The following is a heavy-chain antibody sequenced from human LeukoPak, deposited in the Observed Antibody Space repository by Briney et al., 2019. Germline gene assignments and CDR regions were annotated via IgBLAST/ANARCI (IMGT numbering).Heavy chain of an antibody. V-gene: IGHV1-18*01. D-gene: IGHD3-10*01. J-gene: IGHJ5*02. CDR1: GYTFTSYG. Sequence: PWASVKVSCKASGYTFTSYGISWVRQAPGQGLEWMGWISAYNGNTNYAQKLQGRVTMTTDTSTSTAYMELRSLRSDDTAVYYCARDRSGTEHGGYFDPWGQGTLVTVSS. CDR3: ARDRSGTEHGGYFDP. CDR2: ISAYNGNT.